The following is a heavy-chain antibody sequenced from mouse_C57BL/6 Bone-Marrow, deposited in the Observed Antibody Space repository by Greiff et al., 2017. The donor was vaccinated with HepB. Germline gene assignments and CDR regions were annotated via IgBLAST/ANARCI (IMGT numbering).Heavy chain of an antibody. CDR1: GYTFTDHT. V-gene: IGHV1-78*01. D-gene: IGHD1-1*01. CDR2: IYPRDGST. CDR3: ARCRFYYYGSSHWYFDV. Sequence: VQLQQSDAELVKPGASVKISCKVSGYTFTDHTIHWMKQRPEQGLEWIGYIYPRDGSTKYNEKFKGKATLTADKSSSTAYMQLNSLTSEDAAVYCCARCRFYYYGSSHWYFDVWGTGTTVTVSS. J-gene: IGHJ1*03.